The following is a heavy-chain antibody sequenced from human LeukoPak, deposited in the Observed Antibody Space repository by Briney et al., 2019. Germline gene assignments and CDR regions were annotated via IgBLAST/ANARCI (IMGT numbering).Heavy chain of an antibody. CDR2: INPNSGGT. D-gene: IGHD6-25*01. J-gene: IGHJ4*02. CDR1: GGTFSSYA. V-gene: IGHV1-2*02. Sequence: ASVKVSCKASGGTFSSYAISWVRQAPGQGLEWMGWINPNSGGTNYAQKFQGRVTMTRDTSISTAYMELSRLRSDDTAVYFCAREGDLIPAAGTSATFDYWGQGTLVTVSS. CDR3: AREGDLIPAAGTSATFDY.